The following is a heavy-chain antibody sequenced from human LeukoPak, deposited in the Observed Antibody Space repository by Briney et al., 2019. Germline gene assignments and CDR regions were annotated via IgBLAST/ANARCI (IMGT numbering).Heavy chain of an antibody. CDR2: INPNSGGT. CDR3: ARDRATVTTDLTDY. V-gene: IGHV1-2*02. Sequence: ASVKVSCKASGYTFTGYYMHWVRQAPGQGLEWMGWINPNSGGTNYAQKFQGRVTMTRDTSISTAYMELSRLRSDDTAVYYCARDRATVTTDLTDYWGQGTLVTVSS. CDR1: GYTFTGYY. J-gene: IGHJ4*02. D-gene: IGHD4-17*01.